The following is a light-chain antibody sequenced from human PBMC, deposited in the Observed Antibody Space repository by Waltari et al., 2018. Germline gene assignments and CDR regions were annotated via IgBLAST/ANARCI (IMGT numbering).Light chain of an antibody. J-gene: IGKJ4*01. Sequence: DIQLTQSPYFLSASVGDRVTITCRASQGISSYLTWFQQKPGKAPKLLIYAASTLQSGVPSRCSGSGSGTEFTLTISSLQPEDFATYYCHQVNTYPLTFGGGTKVEIK. CDR2: AAS. CDR3: HQVNTYPLT. V-gene: IGKV1-9*01. CDR1: QGISSY.